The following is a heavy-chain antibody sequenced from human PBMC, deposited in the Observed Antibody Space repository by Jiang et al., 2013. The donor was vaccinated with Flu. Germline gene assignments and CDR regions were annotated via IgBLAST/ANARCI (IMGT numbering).Heavy chain of an antibody. Sequence: QSGSELKKPGASVKVSCKAPEYTLNTNALNWVRQAPGQGLEWMGWINTNTGNPTYAQGFTGRFVLSLDTSVSTAYLQISSLKAEDTAVYYCASRPKDHFGDYLYYFDYWGQGTLVTVSS. CDR2: INTNTGNP. CDR1: EYTLNTNA. J-gene: IGHJ4*02. V-gene: IGHV7-4-1*02. D-gene: IGHD4-17*01. CDR3: ASRPKDHFGDYLYYFDY.